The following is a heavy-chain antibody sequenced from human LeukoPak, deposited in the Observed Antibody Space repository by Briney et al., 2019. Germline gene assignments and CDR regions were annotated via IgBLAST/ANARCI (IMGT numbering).Heavy chain of an antibody. Sequence: GGSLRLSCAASGFTFSSYAMHWVRQAPGKGLEWVAVISYDGSNKYYADSVKGRFTISRDNSKNTLYLQMNSLRAEDTAVYYCARAGKLYCTNDVCYTSYYYGMDVWGQGTTVTVSS. CDR3: ARAGKLYCTNDVCYTSYYYGMDV. V-gene: IGHV3-30-3*01. D-gene: IGHD2-8*01. J-gene: IGHJ6*02. CDR2: ISYDGSNK. CDR1: GFTFSSYA.